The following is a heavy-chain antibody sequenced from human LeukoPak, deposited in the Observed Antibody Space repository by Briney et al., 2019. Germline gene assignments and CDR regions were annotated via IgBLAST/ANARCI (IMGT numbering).Heavy chain of an antibody. CDR1: GYTFTNYY. CDR2: INPSDGST. V-gene: IGHV1-46*01. J-gene: IGHJ4*02. Sequence: APVKVSCKASGYTFTNYYMHWVRQAPGQGLEWMGRINPSDGSTTYAQKFQGRVTMTRDMSTSTVYMELSSLRSEDTAVYFCARGWYSSSSGDYWGQGTLVTVSS. D-gene: IGHD6-6*01. CDR3: ARGWYSSSSGDY.